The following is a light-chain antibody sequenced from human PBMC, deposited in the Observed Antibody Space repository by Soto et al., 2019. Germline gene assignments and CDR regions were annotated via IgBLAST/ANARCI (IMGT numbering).Light chain of an antibody. Sequence: QPVLTQPPSVSGAPGQRVTISCTGSSSNIGAGYDVHWYQQLPGTAPKLLIYCNSNRPSGVPDRFSGSKSGTSASLAITGLQAEDEADYYCQSYDSSLSGYVFGTGTKLTVL. CDR1: SSNIGAGYD. CDR2: CNS. J-gene: IGLJ1*01. CDR3: QSYDSSLSGYV. V-gene: IGLV1-40*01.